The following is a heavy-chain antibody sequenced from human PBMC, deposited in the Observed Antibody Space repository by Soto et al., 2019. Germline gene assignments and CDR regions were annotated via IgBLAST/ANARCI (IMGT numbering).Heavy chain of an antibody. V-gene: IGHV4-39*01. J-gene: IGHJ4*02. D-gene: IGHD2-15*01. CDR3: GF. CDR2: IYYSGST. Sequence: SETLSLTCTVSGGSISSSSYYWGWIRQPPGKGLEWIGSIYYSGSTYYNPSLKNTLYMQMNSLRAEDTAVYYCVFGLEVVKYYFGFWGRGTLVTVSS. CDR1: GGSISSSSYY.